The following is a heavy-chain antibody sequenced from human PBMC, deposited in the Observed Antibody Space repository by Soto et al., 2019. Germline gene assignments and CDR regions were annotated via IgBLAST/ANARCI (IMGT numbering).Heavy chain of an antibody. CDR1: GYTSAEFG. J-gene: IGHJ5*01. CDR3: VRDQRYFRVNGNWFDS. D-gene: IGHD1-1*01. Sequence: ASVKVSCKACGYTSAEFGISWVRQAPGQGLEWMGWVSGNNGASNPAPKVQGRITMTLDTSTGVSYMALRSLRSDDTAIYYCVRDQRYFRVNGNWFDSWGQGTLVTSPQ. CDR2: VSGNNGAS. V-gene: IGHV1-18*04.